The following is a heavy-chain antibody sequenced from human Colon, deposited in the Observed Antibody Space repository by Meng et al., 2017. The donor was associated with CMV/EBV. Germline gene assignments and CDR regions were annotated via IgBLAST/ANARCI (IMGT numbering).Heavy chain of an antibody. CDR1: GFTFDTYS. J-gene: IGHJ4*02. V-gene: IGHV3-21*01. CDR2: LSSSSSFI. Sequence: GESLKISCAASGFTFDTYSINWVRQAPGKGLEWVSSLSSSSSFIYYADSVKGRFTISRDNAKNSLYLQLDSLRAEDTAVYYCARGHDFDYWGQGTLVTVSS. CDR3: ARGHDFDY.